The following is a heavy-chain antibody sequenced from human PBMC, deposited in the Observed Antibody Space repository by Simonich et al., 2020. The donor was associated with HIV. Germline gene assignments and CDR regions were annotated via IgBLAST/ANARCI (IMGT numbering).Heavy chain of an antibody. J-gene: IGHJ3*02. Sequence: QVQLVESGGGVVQPGRSLRLSCAASGFTFDSYGMHWVRQAPGKGLEWVAGRWYDGSKKYYADSVKRRFTISSDNSKNTLSLQMKSLRAEDTAFYYCARGGWELYGGAFDIWGQGTMVTVSS. CDR3: ARGGWELYGGAFDI. D-gene: IGHD1-26*01. CDR2: RWYDGSKK. V-gene: IGHV3-33*01. CDR1: GFTFDSYG.